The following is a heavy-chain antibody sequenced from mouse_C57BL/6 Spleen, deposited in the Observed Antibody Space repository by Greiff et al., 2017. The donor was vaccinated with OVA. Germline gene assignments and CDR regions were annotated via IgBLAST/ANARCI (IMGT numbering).Heavy chain of an antibody. D-gene: IGHD1-1*02. Sequence: QVQLQQPGAELVKPGASVKLSCKASCYTFTSYWMQWVKQRPGQGLEWIGEIDPSDSYTNYNQKFKGKATLTVDTSSSTAYMQLSSLTSEDSAVYYCARITRSVGSYVLYWYFGVWGTGTTVTVSS. CDR2: IDPSDSYT. CDR1: CYTFTSYW. CDR3: ARITRSVGSYVLYWYFGV. V-gene: IGHV1-50*01. J-gene: IGHJ1*03.